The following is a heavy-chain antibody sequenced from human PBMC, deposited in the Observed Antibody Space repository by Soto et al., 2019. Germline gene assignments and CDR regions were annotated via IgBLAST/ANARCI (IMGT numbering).Heavy chain of an antibody. CDR1: GFSFTTAGVA. V-gene: IGHV2-5*01. D-gene: IGHD5-12*01. Sequence: SGPTLVNPTQTLTLTCTFSGFSFTTAGVALGWIRQTPGGALEWLTLIYYNDDRRFSPSLKTRLTITADTSKNQVVLSLTNVDPGDTATYFCAHSDGGYEIIYFDFWGQGIPVTVSS. CDR3: AHSDGGYEIIYFDF. J-gene: IGHJ4*02. CDR2: IYYNDDR.